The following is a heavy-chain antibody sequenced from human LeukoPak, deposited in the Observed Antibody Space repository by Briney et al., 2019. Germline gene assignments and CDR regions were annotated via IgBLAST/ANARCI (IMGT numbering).Heavy chain of an antibody. CDR1: GGSFSGYY. CDR3: ARHITMVRGVIITPAGFDY. CDR2: IYYSGST. D-gene: IGHD3-10*01. Sequence: PSETLSLTCAVYGGSFSGYYWGWIRQPPGKGLEWIGSIYYSGSTYYNPSLKSRVTISVDTSKNQFSLKLSSVTAADTAVYYCARHITMVRGVIITPAGFDYWGQGTLVTVSS. J-gene: IGHJ4*02. V-gene: IGHV4-39*01.